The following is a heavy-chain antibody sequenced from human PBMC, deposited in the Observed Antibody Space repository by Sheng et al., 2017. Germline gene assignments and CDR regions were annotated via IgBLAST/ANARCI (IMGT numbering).Heavy chain of an antibody. CDR3: ARNNWNYWRGWFDL. V-gene: IGHV4-39*07. J-gene: IGHJ5*02. Sequence: QLQLQESGPGLVKPSETLSLTCTVSGGSISSSSYYWGWIRQPPGKGLEWIGSIYYSGNTYYNPSLKSRVTISVDTSKNQFSLKLSSVTAADTAVYYCARNNWNYWRGWFDLWGQGTLVTVSS. CDR1: GGSISSSSYY. CDR2: IYYSGNT. D-gene: IGHD1-7*01.